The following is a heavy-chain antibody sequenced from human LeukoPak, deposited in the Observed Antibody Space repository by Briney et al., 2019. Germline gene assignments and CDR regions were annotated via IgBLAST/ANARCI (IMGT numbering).Heavy chain of an antibody. CDR3: TTDGDDYGDHI. CDR1: GFTFSNAW. D-gene: IGHD4-17*01. Sequence: GGPLRLSCEASGFTFSNAWMSWVRQAPGKGLKWVGRIKSKTDGGTTDYAAPVKGRFTISRDDSKNTLYLQMNSLKTEDTAVYYCTTDGDDYGDHIWGQGTLVTVSS. V-gene: IGHV3-15*01. J-gene: IGHJ4*02. CDR2: IKSKTDGGTT.